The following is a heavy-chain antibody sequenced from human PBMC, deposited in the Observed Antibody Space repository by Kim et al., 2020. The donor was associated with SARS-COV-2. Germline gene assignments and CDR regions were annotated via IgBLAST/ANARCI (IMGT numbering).Heavy chain of an antibody. D-gene: IGHD3-3*01. J-gene: IGHJ4*02. Sequence: VKGRFTISRDNSKNTLYLQMNSLRAEDTAVYYCARVPTQNYDFWSGPIDYWGQGTLVTVSS. CDR3: ARVPTQNYDFWSGPIDY. V-gene: IGHV3-30*07.